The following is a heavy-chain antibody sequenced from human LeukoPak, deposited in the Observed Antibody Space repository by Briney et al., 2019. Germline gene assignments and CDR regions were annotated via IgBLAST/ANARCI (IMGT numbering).Heavy chain of an antibody. V-gene: IGHV3-9*01. CDR3: AKDYCGGDCYSGWYFDL. CDR1: GFTFDDYA. J-gene: IGHJ2*01. CDR2: ISYNSDTI. D-gene: IGHD2-21*02. Sequence: PGRSLRLSCAASGFTFDDYAMRWVRHAPGKGVEWVSGISYNSDTIAYADSVKGRFTISRDNAKNSLYLQMNSLRAEDTALYYCAKDYCGGDCYSGWYFDLWGRGTLVTVSS.